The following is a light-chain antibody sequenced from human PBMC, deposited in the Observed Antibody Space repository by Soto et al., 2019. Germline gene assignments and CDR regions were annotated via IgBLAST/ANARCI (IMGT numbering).Light chain of an antibody. Sequence: EVVMTQSPATVSVSPGERATLSCRASQSVSSNLAWYPQKPGQAPRLLIYVASTRATGIPARFSGSGSGTEFTLTISSLQSEDFAVYYCQQYNSWSPYTFGQGTKLEI. CDR1: QSVSSN. J-gene: IGKJ2*01. CDR3: QQYNSWSPYT. V-gene: IGKV3-15*01. CDR2: VAS.